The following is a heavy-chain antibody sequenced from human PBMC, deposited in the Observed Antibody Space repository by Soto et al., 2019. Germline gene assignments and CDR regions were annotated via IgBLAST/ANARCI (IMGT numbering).Heavy chain of an antibody. CDR1: GFIFSDYG. CDR2: MSYDGSNK. Sequence: QVQLVESGGGVVQPGRSLRLSCAASGFIFSDYGMHWVRQAPGKGLEWVAAMSYDGSNKYSADSVKGRFTISRDISKNTLYLQMNSLRAEDTAVYYCAKEEIAVVPNTDYYYYLDVWGKGTTVTVSS. J-gene: IGHJ6*03. D-gene: IGHD2-2*01. V-gene: IGHV3-30*18. CDR3: AKEEIAVVPNTDYYYYLDV.